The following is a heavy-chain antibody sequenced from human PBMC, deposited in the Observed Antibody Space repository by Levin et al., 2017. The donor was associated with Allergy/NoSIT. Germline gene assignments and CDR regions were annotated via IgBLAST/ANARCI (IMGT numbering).Heavy chain of an antibody. D-gene: IGHD3-10*01. J-gene: IGHJ4*02. Sequence: GESLKISCKGFGYRFTTSWIGWVRQMPGKGLEWMGIIYPGDSDTRYSPSFQGQVTMSADKSIDTAYLQWTSLKDSDTAMYYCARQHALVRGDIVTPLQNDYWGQGTLVTVSS. CDR2: IYPGDSDT. V-gene: IGHV5-51*01. CDR1: GYRFTTSW. CDR3: ARQHALVRGDIVTPLQNDY.